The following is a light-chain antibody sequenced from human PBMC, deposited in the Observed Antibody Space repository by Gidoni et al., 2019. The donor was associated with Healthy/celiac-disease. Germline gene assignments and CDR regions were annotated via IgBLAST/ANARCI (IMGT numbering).Light chain of an antibody. Sequence: SYELTQPPSVSVSPGKTARITCPGDALPKKYAYWYQQKSGQAPVLVIYEDNKRPSGLPERFSGSSSGTMATLTISGAQVEDEADYYCYSTDSSGNHRGVFGGGTKLTVL. V-gene: IGLV3-10*01. J-gene: IGLJ3*02. CDR3: YSTDSSGNHRGV. CDR2: EDN. CDR1: ALPKKY.